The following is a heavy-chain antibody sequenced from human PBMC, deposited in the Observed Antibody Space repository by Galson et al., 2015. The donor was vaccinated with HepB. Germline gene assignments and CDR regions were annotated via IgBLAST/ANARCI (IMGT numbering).Heavy chain of an antibody. Sequence: SCAASGFTFSSYAMHWVRQAPGKGLEYVSAISSNGGSTYYANSVKGRFTISRDNSKNTLYLQMGSLRAEDMAVYYCAYSSGYYFDYWGQGTLVTVSS. D-gene: IGHD3-22*01. V-gene: IGHV3-64*01. CDR3: AYSSGYYFDY. J-gene: IGHJ4*02. CDR1: GFTFSSYA. CDR2: ISSNGGST.